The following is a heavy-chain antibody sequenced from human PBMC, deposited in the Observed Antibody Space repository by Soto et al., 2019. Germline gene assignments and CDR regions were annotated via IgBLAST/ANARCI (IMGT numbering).Heavy chain of an antibody. D-gene: IGHD3-22*01. CDR3: ATLYDSSGYIDY. CDR1: GGSISSGGYY. V-gene: IGHV4-31*03. J-gene: IGHJ4*02. CDR2: IYYSGST. Sequence: QVQLQESGPGLVKPSQTLSLTCTVSGGSISSGGYYWSWIRQHPGKGLEWIGYIYYSGSTYYNPSLKSRVTISVDTSKNQFSLKLSSVTAADKAVYYCATLYDSSGYIDYWGQGTLVTVSS.